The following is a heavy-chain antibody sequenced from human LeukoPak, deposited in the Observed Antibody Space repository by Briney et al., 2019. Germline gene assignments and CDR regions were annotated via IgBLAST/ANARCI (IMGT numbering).Heavy chain of an antibody. J-gene: IGHJ4*02. Sequence: GGSLRLSCAASGFTFSGFPMHWVRQAPGKGLEWVAVISYDGSNKYYADSVKGRFTISRDNSKNTLYLQMNSLRAEDTAVYYCAREPQMATILDYWGQGTLVTVSS. CDR3: AREPQMATILDY. CDR2: ISYDGSNK. D-gene: IGHD5-24*01. V-gene: IGHV3-30-3*01. CDR1: GFTFSGFP.